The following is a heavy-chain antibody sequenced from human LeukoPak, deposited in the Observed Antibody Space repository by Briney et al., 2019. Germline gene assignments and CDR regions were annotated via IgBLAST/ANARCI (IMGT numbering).Heavy chain of an antibody. CDR2: INPNSGGT. V-gene: IGHV1-2*02. CDR3: ARDPGLYCSGGSCYGKYFDL. D-gene: IGHD2-15*01. J-gene: IGHJ2*01. Sequence: ASVKVSCKASGYTFTGYYMHWVRQAPGQGLEWMGWINPNSGGTNYAQKFQGRVTMTRDTSISTAYMELSRLRSEDTAVYYCARDPGLYCSGGSCYGKYFDLWGRGTLVTVSS. CDR1: GYTFTGYY.